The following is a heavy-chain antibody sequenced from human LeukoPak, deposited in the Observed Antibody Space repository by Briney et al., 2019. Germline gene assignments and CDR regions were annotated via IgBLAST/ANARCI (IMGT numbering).Heavy chain of an antibody. J-gene: IGHJ5*02. V-gene: IGHV4-59*08. Sequence: PSETLSLTCAVYGGSFSGYYWSWIRQPPGKGLEWIGYIYYSGSTNYNPSLKSRVTISVDTSKNQFSLKLSSVTAADTAVYYCARHYYDSSGYVRFDPWGQGTLVTVSS. D-gene: IGHD3-22*01. CDR1: GGSFSGYY. CDR3: ARHYYDSSGYVRFDP. CDR2: IYYSGST.